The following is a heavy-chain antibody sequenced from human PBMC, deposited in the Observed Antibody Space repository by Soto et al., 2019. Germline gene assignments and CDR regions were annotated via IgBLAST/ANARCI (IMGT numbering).Heavy chain of an antibody. CDR2: IVPIFGTP. V-gene: IGHV1-69*18. J-gene: IGHJ4*02. CDR1: GGTFNNYA. CDR3: ATTGTPSEEYDYYSVTYGNLDY. D-gene: IGHD3-10*01. Sequence: QVQLVQSGAEVQKPGSSVKVSCTASGGTFNNYAISWVRQAPGQVLEWMGSIVPIFGTPNYAQKFQGRATLTADESTSKAYMGLSSLRSEDTAVYYCATTGTPSEEYDYYSVTYGNLDYWGQGTLVTVSS.